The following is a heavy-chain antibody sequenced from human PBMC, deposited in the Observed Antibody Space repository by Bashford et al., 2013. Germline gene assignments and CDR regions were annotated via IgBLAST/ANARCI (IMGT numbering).Heavy chain of an antibody. CDR1: GFTLSRFA. J-gene: IGHJ4*01. Sequence: GSLRLSCAGTGFTLSRFAMHWVRQAPGKGLEWVALTSHDGSSKFYADSVKGRLTIFRDNSNNTVYLEMTRLRREDTAIYYCARDAYDSFGVFIPAFDYWGQGTVVTVSS. CDR3: ARDAYDSFGVFIPAFDY. V-gene: IGHV3-30-3*01. CDR2: TSHDGSSK. D-gene: IGHD3-22*01.